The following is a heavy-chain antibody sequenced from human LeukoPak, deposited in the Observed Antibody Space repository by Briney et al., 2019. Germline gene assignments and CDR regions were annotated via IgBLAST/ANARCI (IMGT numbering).Heavy chain of an antibody. V-gene: IGHV3-23*01. J-gene: IGHJ4*02. CDR2: ISGSGGST. CDR1: GFTFSSYA. D-gene: IGHD6-13*01. CDR3: AKKYSSSWPFDY. Sequence: GGSLRLSCAASGFTFSSYAMSWVRRAPGKGLEWVSAISGSGGSTYYADSVKGRFTISRDNSKNTLYLQMNNLRAEDTAVYYCAKKYSSSWPFDYWGQGTLVTVSS.